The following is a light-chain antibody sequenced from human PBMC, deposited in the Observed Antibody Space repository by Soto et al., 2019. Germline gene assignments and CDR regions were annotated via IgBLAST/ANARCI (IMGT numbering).Light chain of an antibody. CDR1: QGISSY. CDR2: AAS. Sequence: DIQLTQSPSFLSESVGDRVTITCRASQGISSYLAWYQQKPGKAPKLLIYAASTLQSGVPARFSGSESGTEFTLTISSLQPEDFSTYYCQQLNSYPFTFGGGTKVEIK. J-gene: IGKJ4*01. CDR3: QQLNSYPFT. V-gene: IGKV1-9*01.